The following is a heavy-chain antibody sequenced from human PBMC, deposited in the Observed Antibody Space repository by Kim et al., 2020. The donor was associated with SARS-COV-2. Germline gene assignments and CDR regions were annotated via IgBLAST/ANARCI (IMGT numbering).Heavy chain of an antibody. Sequence: AKGRCTIARDNAKNSLYLQMNSLRAEDTAVYYCARDDPVVLGYGGPIDYWGQGTLVTVSS. D-gene: IGHD5-12*01. CDR3: ARDDPVVLGYGGPIDY. V-gene: IGHV3-21*01. J-gene: IGHJ4*02.